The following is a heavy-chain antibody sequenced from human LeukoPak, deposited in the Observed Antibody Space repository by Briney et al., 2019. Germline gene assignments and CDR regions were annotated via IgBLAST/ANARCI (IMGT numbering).Heavy chain of an antibody. V-gene: IGHV4-4*07. J-gene: IGHJ4*02. CDR1: GGSISSYY. CDR2: IYTSGST. CDR3: ASVPRYCSGGSCYSGNYFDY. D-gene: IGHD2-15*01. Sequence: SETLSLTCTVSGGSISSYYWSWIRQPAGKGLEWIGRIYTSGSTNYDPSLKSRVTVSVDTSKNQFSLKLSSVTAADTAVYYCASVPRYCSGGSCYSGNYFDYWGQGTLVTVSS.